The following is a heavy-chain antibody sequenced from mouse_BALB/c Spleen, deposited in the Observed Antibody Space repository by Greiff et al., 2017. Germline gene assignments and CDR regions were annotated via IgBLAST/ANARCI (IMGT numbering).Heavy chain of an antibody. Sequence: VQLQQSGAELVRPGASVTLSCKASGYTFTDYEMHWVKQTPVHGLEWIGAIDPETGGTAYNQKFKGKATLTADKSSSTAYMELRSLTSEDSAVYYCTRTRPIYDGYFLWYFDVWGAGTTVTVSS. CDR2: IDPETGGT. V-gene: IGHV1-15*01. J-gene: IGHJ1*01. CDR3: TRTRPIYDGYFLWYFDV. CDR1: GYTFTDYE. D-gene: IGHD2-3*01.